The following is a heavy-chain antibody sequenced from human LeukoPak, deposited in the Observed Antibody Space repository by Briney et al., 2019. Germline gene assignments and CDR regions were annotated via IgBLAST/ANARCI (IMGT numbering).Heavy chain of an antibody. J-gene: IGHJ4*02. V-gene: IGHV1-46*03. CDR2: INPSGGST. D-gene: IGHD4/OR15-4a*01. CDR1: GYTFTSYY. Sequence: ASVKVSCKASGYTFTSYYMHWVRQAPGQGLEWMGIINPSGGSTSYAQKFQGRVTMTRDTSTSTVYMELSSLRSEDTAVYYCARTTTPGAANRVFDYWGQGTLVTVSS. CDR3: ARTTTPGAANRVFDY.